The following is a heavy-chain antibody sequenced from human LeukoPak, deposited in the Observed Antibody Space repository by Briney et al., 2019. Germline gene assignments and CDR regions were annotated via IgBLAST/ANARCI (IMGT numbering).Heavy chain of an antibody. D-gene: IGHD6-19*01. Sequence: PGGSLRLSCAASGFTFKNSWMSWVRQAPGKGLEWVANIKQDGSEKHYVDSVKGRFTISRDNARNSQFLQMNSLRVDDTAVYYCASGGGWVFFNWGQGTLVTVSS. J-gene: IGHJ4*02. V-gene: IGHV3-7*01. CDR1: GFTFKNSW. CDR2: IKQDGSEK. CDR3: ASGGGWVFFN.